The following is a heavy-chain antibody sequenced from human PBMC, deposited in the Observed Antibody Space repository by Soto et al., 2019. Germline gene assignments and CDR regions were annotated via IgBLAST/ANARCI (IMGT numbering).Heavy chain of an antibody. V-gene: IGHV4-38-2*01. D-gene: IGHD2-21*02. CDR1: GYSISSGYY. CDR2: IHHSGST. J-gene: IGHJ4*02. Sequence: SETLSLTCAVSGYSISSGYYWGWIRQPPGKGLGWIGSIHHSGSTYYNTSLKSRVTISVDTSKNQFSLKLSSVTAADTAVYYCARGADCGGDCYPYYFDYWGQGTLVTVSS. CDR3: ARGADCGGDCYPYYFDY.